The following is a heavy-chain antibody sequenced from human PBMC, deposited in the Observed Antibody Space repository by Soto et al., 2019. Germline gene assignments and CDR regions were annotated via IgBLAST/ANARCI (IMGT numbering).Heavy chain of an antibody. Sequence: SVKVSRKSSGSGITGYVGGWVRQAPGQGLEWVGWISAYNGNTNYAQKLQGRVTMTTDTSTSTAYMELRSLRSDDTAVYYCARPLWYGDHIFGYWGKGTLVPVSS. CDR1: GSGITGYV. J-gene: IGHJ4*02. CDR2: ISAYNGNT. V-gene: IGHV1-18*01. D-gene: IGHD3-10*01. CDR3: ARPLWYGDHIFGY.